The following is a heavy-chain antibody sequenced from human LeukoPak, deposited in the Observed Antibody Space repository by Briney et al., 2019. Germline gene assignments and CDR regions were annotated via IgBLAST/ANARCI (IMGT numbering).Heavy chain of an antibody. V-gene: IGHV3-30*03. Sequence: PGGSLRLSCAASGFTFSSYGMHWVRQAPGKGLEWVAVISYDGSNKYYADSVKGRFTISRDNSKNTLYLQMNSLRAGDTAVYYCAREGLAIPSCFDPGGRGTRVTVSP. J-gene: IGHJ5*02. CDR1: GFTFSSYG. D-gene: IGHD5-12*01. CDR3: AREGLAIPSCFDP. CDR2: ISYDGSNK.